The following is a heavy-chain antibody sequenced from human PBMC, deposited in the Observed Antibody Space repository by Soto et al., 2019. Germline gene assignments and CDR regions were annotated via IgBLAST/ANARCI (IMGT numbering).Heavy chain of an antibody. J-gene: IGHJ4*02. Sequence: KTSETLSLTCTVSGDSIRSYYWNWIRQSPGKGLEWIGYIYSSGHTNYNPSLKSRVTMSLDTPKNQFSLILNSVTAADTAVYYCARDSFTAGLYFDYWGRGTLVTVSS. V-gene: IGHV4-59*01. CDR2: IYSSGHT. D-gene: IGHD2-8*02. CDR3: ARDSFTAGLYFDY. CDR1: GDSIRSYY.